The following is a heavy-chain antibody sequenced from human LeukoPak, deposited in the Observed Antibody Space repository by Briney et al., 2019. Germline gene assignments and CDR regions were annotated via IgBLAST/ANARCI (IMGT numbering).Heavy chain of an antibody. CDR2: IKQDGSEK. CDR3: ARDTTTYCSSTSCYRKVSWFDP. CDR1: GFSFSSYC. J-gene: IGHJ5*02. V-gene: IGHV3-7*01. Sequence: GGSLRLSCAASGFSFSSYCMTWVRQAPGKGLEWVANIKQDGSEKYYVDSVKGRFTISRDNAKNSVYLQMNSLRAEDTAVYYCARDTTTYCSSTSCYRKVSWFDPWGQGTLVTVSS. D-gene: IGHD2-2*01.